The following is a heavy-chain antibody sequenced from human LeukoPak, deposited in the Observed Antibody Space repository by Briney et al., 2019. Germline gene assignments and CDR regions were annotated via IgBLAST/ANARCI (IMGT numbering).Heavy chain of an antibody. D-gene: IGHD2-21*02. V-gene: IGHV3-23*01. J-gene: IGHJ4*02. CDR1: GFTFSSYA. CDR2: ISGSGGST. CDR3: AKDLGSDCGGDCYGQGY. Sequence: GGSLRLSCAASGFTFSSYATSWVRQAPGKGLEWVSAISGSGGSTYYADSVKGRFTISRDNSKNTLYLQMNSLRAEDTAVYYCAKDLGSDCGGDCYGQGYWGQGTLVTVSS.